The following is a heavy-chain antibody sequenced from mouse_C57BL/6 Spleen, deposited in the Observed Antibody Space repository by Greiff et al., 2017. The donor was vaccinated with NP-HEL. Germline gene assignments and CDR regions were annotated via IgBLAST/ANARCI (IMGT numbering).Heavy chain of an antibody. CDR1: GFTFSDYG. D-gene: IGHD2-4*01. CDR3: ARDDYDYAMDY. CDR2: ISSCSRTI. J-gene: IGHJ4*01. Sequence: EVQLVESGGGLVKPGGSLKLSCAASGFTFSDYGMHWVRQAPEKGLEWVAYISSCSRTIYSADTVKGRFTISRDNAKNTRFLQMTSLRSEDTAMYYCARDDYDYAMDYWGQGTSVTVSS. V-gene: IGHV5-17*01.